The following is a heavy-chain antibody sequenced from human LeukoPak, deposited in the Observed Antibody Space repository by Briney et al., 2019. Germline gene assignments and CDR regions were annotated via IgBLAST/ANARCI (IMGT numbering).Heavy chain of an antibody. V-gene: IGHV3-23*01. CDR1: GFTFNGYA. CDR2: ITDSGVST. D-gene: IGHD1-26*01. Sequence: PGGSLRLSCAASGFTFNGYAMAWVRQAPEKGLEWVSSITDSGVSTYYADSVKGRFTISRDNSKNTLYLQMNSLRAEDTAVYYCAKGLRGNYDYWGQGTLVTVSS. J-gene: IGHJ4*02. CDR3: AKGLRGNYDY.